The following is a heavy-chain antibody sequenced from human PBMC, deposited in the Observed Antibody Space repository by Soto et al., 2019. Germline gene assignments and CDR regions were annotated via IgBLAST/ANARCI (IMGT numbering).Heavy chain of an antibody. CDR1: GGSIRSYY. CDR3: ARGRGYCSGGSCYDDY. Sequence: SETLSLTCTVSGGSIRSYYWSWIRQPPGKGLEWIGYIYYSGSTNYNPSLKSRVTISVDTSKNQFSLKLSSVTAADTAVYYCARGRGYCSGGSCYDDYWGQGTLVTVSS. CDR2: IYYSGST. J-gene: IGHJ4*02. D-gene: IGHD2-15*01. V-gene: IGHV4-59*01.